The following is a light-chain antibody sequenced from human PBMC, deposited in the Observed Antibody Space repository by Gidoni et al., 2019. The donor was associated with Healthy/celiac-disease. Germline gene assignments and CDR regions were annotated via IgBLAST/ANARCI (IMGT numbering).Light chain of an antibody. V-gene: IGKV3-20*01. CDR3: QQYGSSPTWT. Sequence: EIVLTQSPGTLSLSPGERATLTCRASQSVSSSYLAWYQQKPGQAPRLLIYGASSRATGIPDRFSGSGSVTDFTLTISRLEPEDFAVYYCQQYGSSPTWTFXQXTKVEIK. CDR2: GAS. J-gene: IGKJ1*01. CDR1: QSVSSSY.